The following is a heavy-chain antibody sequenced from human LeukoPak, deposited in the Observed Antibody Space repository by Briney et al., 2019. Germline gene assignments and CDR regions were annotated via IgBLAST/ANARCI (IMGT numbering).Heavy chain of an antibody. J-gene: IGHJ4*02. V-gene: IGHV3-48*04. D-gene: IGHD3-10*01. Sequence: GGSLRLSCAASGFTFSSYGMSWVRQAPGKGLEWVSYISSSGSTIYHADSVKGRFTTSRDNAKNSLYLQMNRLRAEDTAVYYCAREWRMVRGIIIDYWGQGTLVTVSS. CDR1: GFTFSSYG. CDR2: ISSSGSTI. CDR3: AREWRMVRGIIIDY.